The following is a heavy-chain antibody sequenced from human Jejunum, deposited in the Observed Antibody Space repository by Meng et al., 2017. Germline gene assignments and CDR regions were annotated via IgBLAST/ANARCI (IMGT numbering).Heavy chain of an antibody. Sequence: GESLKISCVASGFDFSYYWMHWVRQAPGKGLVWVSSIKGDGSRITYADSVKGRFPVSRDNAENTLYLQMNSLRAEDTAVYYCEAFDFWGQGTMVTVSS. CDR3: EAFDF. CDR2: IKGDGSRI. J-gene: IGHJ3*01. V-gene: IGHV3-74*03. CDR1: GFDFSYYW.